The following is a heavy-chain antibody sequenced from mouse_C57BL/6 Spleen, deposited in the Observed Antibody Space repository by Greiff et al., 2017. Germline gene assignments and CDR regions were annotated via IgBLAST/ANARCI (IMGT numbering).Heavy chain of an antibody. D-gene: IGHD2-4*01. J-gene: IGHJ3*01. CDR3: AREGLRTWFAY. CDR1: GYTFTSYD. CDR2: IYPRDGST. V-gene: IGHV1-85*01. Sequence: QVQLQQSGPELVQPGASVKLSCKASGYTFTSYDINWVKQRPGQGLEWIGWIYPRDGSTKYNEKFKGKATLTVDTSSSTAYMELHSLTSEDSAVYFCAREGLRTWFAYWGQGTLVTVSA.